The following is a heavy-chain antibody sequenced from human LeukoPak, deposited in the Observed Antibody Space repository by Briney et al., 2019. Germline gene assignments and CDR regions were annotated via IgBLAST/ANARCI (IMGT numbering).Heavy chain of an antibody. CDR1: GYTFTNYA. D-gene: IGHD6-19*01. CDR2: ISAYNGNT. CDR3: ARGGSGWSRDY. V-gene: IGHV1-18*01. J-gene: IGHJ4*02. Sequence: GAFVKVSCKASGYTFTNYAIGWVREAPGQGLEWMGWISAYNGNTNYAQKLQGRVTLATDASSSTAYMELRSLRSDDTAVYYCARGGSGWSRDYWGQGTLVTVSS.